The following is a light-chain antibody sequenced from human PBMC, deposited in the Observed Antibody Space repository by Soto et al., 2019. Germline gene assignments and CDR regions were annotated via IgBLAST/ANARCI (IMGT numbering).Light chain of an antibody. CDR3: QQYETFSGT. J-gene: IGKJ1*01. CDR2: RAS. CDR1: QSLGGN. V-gene: IGKV3-15*01. Sequence: EIVMTQSPATLAVSPGDTATLSCRASQSLGGNLAWYQQKPGQGPRLLIFRASSRATGVPARFSASGSGTEFTLTISGLQSEDFAIYYCQQYETFSGTFGPGTKVEI.